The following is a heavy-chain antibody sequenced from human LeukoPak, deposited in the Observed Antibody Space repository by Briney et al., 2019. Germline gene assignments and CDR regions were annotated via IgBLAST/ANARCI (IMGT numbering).Heavy chain of an antibody. CDR2: IYYSGST. CDR1: GASISSYY. Sequence: PSETLSLTCSVSGASISSYYWSWIRQPPGKGLEWIGYIYYSGSTNYNPSLKSRVTISVDTSKNQVSLKLSSVTAADTAVYYCARDMSYYDSSGYHRGNWFDPWGQGTLVTASS. D-gene: IGHD3-22*01. J-gene: IGHJ5*02. CDR3: ARDMSYYDSSGYHRGNWFDP. V-gene: IGHV4-59*01.